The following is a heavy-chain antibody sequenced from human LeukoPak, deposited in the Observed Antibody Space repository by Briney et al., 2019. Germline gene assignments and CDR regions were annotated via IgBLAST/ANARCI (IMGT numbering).Heavy chain of an antibody. CDR3: ARGGSYLDY. CDR1: GFTFTSYS. D-gene: IGHD3-16*01. V-gene: IGHV3-48*01. J-gene: IGHJ4*02. Sequence: SGGSLRLSCAASGFTFTSYSSTWVRQAPGKGLEWVSYISSSSSTIYYADSVKGRFTISRDNAKNSLYLQMNSLRAEDTAVYYCARGGSYLDYWGQGTLVTVSS. CDR2: ISSSSSTI.